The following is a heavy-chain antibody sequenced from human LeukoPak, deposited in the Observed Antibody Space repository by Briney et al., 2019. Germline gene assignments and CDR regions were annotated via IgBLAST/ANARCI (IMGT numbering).Heavy chain of an antibody. CDR3: ARGGYCGGDCYFYY. D-gene: IGHD2-21*02. Sequence: SETLSLTCTVSGGSISSGSYYWSWIRQPAGKGLEWIGRIYTSGSTNYNPSLKSRVTISVDTSKNQFSLKLSSVTAADTAVHYCARGGYCGGDCYFYYWGQGTLVTVSS. J-gene: IGHJ4*02. CDR2: IYTSGST. V-gene: IGHV4-61*02. CDR1: GGSISSGSYY.